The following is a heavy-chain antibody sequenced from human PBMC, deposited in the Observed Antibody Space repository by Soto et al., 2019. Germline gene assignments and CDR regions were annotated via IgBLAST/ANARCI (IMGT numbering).Heavy chain of an antibody. CDR3: ARCSNSGGYYEGFDY. CDR2: IYQSGST. J-gene: IGHJ4*02. V-gene: IGHV4-30-2*01. CDR1: GGSISSGGYS. D-gene: IGHD3-22*01. Sequence: QLQLQESGSGLVKPSQTLSLTCAVSGGSISSGGYSWSWIRQAPGKGLEWIGYIYQSGSTYYNPSLKGRVTISVDRSSNQFSLKLSSVTAADTAVYYCARCSNSGGYYEGFDYWGQGTLVTVSS.